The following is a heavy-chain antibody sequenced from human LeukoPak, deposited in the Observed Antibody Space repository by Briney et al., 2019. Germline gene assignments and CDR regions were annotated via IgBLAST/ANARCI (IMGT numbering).Heavy chain of an antibody. V-gene: IGHV3-53*04. CDR1: GISLSNYA. D-gene: IGHD6-13*01. J-gene: IGHJ6*02. Sequence: GGSLRLSCVVSGISLSNYAMTWVRQAPGKGLEWVSVIYSGGSTYYADSVKGRFTISRHNSKNTLYLQMNSLRAEDTAVYYCARGIAAAGTGFGMDVWGQGTTVTVSS. CDR2: IYSGGST. CDR3: ARGIAAAGTGFGMDV.